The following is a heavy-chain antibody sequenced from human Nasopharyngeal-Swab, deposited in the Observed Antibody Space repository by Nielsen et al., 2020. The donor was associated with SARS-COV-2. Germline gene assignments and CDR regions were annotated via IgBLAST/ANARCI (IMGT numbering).Heavy chain of an antibody. Sequence: SVNVSCKVSGYTLTELSMHWVRQAPGKGLEWMGGFDPEDGETIYAQKFQGRVIMTEDTSTDTAYMELSSLRSEDTAVYYCATDLAAAGKYYYYYYGMDVWGQGTTVTVSS. V-gene: IGHV1-24*01. CDR3: ATDLAAAGKYYYYYYGMDV. D-gene: IGHD6-13*01. J-gene: IGHJ6*02. CDR2: FDPEDGET. CDR1: GYTLTELS.